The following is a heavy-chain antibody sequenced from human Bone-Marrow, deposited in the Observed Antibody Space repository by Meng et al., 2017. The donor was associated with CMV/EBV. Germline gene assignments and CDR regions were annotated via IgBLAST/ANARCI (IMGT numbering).Heavy chain of an antibody. D-gene: IGHD3-16*01. CDR3: ARDRSGGGYGEYFQH. J-gene: IGHJ1*01. CDR2: ISSSSSYI. V-gene: IGHV3-21*01. Sequence: GESLKISCAVSGFTFSSYSMNWVRQAPGKGLEWVSSISSSSSYIYYADSVKGRFTISRDNAKNSLYLQMNSLRAEDTAVYYCARDRSGGGYGEYFQHWGQGTLVTVSS. CDR1: GFTFSSYS.